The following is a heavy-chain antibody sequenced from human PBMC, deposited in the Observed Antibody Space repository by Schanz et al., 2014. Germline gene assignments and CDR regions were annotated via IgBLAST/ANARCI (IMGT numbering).Heavy chain of an antibody. Sequence: VQLLESGGGLVQPGGSLRLSCLASGFAFSSYAMSWVRQAPGKGLEWVSAISGSGGSTYYADSVKGRFTISRDNSKTTVYLQMNSLRAEDTAVYYCAKDAENTAMITDYFDYWGQGTLVTVSS. CDR2: ISGSGGST. V-gene: IGHV3-23*01. D-gene: IGHD5-18*01. CDR3: AKDAENTAMITDYFDY. CDR1: GFAFSSYA. J-gene: IGHJ4*02.